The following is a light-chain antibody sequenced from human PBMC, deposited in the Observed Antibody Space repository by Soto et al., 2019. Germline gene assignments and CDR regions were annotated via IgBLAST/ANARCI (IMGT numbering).Light chain of an antibody. CDR2: DVT. Sequence: SVLTQPASVSGSPGQSITISCTGTSSDIGGYNYVSWYRQHPGNAPKLLIYDVTHRPAGVSSRFSGSKSGSTASLTISGLQAEDEADYFCTSYTGTTTLYVFGTGTKLTVL. CDR3: TSYTGTTTLYV. CDR1: SSDIGGYNY. V-gene: IGLV2-14*03. J-gene: IGLJ1*01.